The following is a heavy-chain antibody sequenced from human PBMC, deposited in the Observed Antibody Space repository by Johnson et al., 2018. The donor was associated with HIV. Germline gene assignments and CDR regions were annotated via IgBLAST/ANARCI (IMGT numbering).Heavy chain of an antibody. CDR1: EFPFSSYA. CDR2: ISYHGSNK. CDR3: ARVALTVAGIAFDTLDV. V-gene: IGHV3-30*14. Sequence: QVQLVESRGGVVQPGRSLRLSCAASEFPFSSYAMHWVRQAPGKGLEWVAVISYHGSNKNYADSVKGRFTISRDNSKNTLYLQMNSLRAEDTAVYYCARVALTVAGIAFDTLDVWGQGTMVIVSS. D-gene: IGHD6-19*01. J-gene: IGHJ3*01.